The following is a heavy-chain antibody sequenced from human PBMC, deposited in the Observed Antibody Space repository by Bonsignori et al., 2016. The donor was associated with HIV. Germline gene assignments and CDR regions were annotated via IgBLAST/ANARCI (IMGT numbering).Heavy chain of an antibody. CDR1: GGTFSSYA. CDR2: IIPILGIA. V-gene: IGHV1-69*10. CDR3: ATDEEMATNFDY. Sequence: SVKVSCKASGGTFSSYAISWVRQAPGQGLEWMGGIIPILGIANYAQKFQGRVTITADESTSTAYMELSSLRSEDTAVYYCATDEEMATNFDYWGQGTLVTVSS. D-gene: IGHD5-24*01. J-gene: IGHJ4*02.